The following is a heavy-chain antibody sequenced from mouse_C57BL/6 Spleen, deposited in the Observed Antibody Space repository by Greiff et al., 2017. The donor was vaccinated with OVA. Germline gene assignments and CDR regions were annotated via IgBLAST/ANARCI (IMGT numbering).Heavy chain of an antibody. CDR1: GYTFTSYW. CDR3: ARRKTYYGSSYDYAMDY. CDR2: IDPSDSYT. V-gene: IGHV1-69*01. D-gene: IGHD1-1*01. J-gene: IGHJ4*01. Sequence: QVQLKQPGAELVMPGASVKLSCKASGYTFTSYWMHWVKQRPGQGLEWIGEIDPSDSYTNYNQKFKGKSTLTVDKSSSTAYMQLSSLTSEDSAVYYCARRKTYYGSSYDYAMDYWGQGTSVTVSS.